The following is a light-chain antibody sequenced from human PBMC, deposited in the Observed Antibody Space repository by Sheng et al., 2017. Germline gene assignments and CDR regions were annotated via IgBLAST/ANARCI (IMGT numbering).Light chain of an antibody. CDR2: GNK. CDR3: QSYDSSLSGPWV. J-gene: IGLJ3*02. Sequence: QSVLTQPPSVSGAAGQRVTISCTGSSIGRRYDVHWYQLLPGTAPKLLIYGNKYRSSGVPGRFSGSKSDTSASLTITGLQADDEAYYYCQSYDSSLSGPWVFGGGTKLTV. V-gene: IGLV1-40*01. CDR1: SIGRRYD.